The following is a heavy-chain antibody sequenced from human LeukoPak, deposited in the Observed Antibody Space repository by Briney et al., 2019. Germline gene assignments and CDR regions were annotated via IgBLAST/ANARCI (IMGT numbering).Heavy chain of an antibody. CDR1: GYSFTNYW. V-gene: IGHV5-51*01. D-gene: IGHD5-12*01. J-gene: IGHJ4*02. CDR2: TYPGHSDT. CDR3: GRQAVGGGATIVDY. Sequence: GESLKISCKGSGYSFTNYWNDWVRPIPGKGLGWVGITYPGHSDTRYRPSFQGPVPISADKSISNAYRQWSSLKVSETATYYCGRQAVGGGATIVDYWGQGPLVTVSS.